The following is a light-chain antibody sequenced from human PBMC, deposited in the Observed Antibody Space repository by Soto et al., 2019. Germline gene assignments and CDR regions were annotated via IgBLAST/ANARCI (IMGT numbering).Light chain of an antibody. Sequence: DIVLTQSPATLALSPGERATLSCRASQTVGIYLAWYQHKPGQAPRLLIYDASIRATGIPARFSGSGSGTDFTRTISSLEPEDFAVYYCQQRAGWPPLSFGGGSKVQIK. V-gene: IGKV3-11*01. CDR3: QQRAGWPPLS. CDR1: QTVGIY. J-gene: IGKJ4*01. CDR2: DAS.